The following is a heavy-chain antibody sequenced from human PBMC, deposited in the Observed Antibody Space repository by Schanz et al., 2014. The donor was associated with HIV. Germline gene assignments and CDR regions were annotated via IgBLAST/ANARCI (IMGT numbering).Heavy chain of an antibody. CDR2: ISVYHNKT. D-gene: IGHD2-15*01. CDR3: ARGRFCSGGSCYHDY. Sequence: VQLVQSGAEVRKPGASVKVACKASGFTLTRYYMHWVRQAPGQGLEWMGWISVYHNKTNYAQKLQGRVTMTTDTSTSTAYMELRSLRSDDTAVYYCARGRFCSGGSCYHDYWGQGTLVTVSS. V-gene: IGHV1-18*04. J-gene: IGHJ4*02. CDR1: GFTLTRYY.